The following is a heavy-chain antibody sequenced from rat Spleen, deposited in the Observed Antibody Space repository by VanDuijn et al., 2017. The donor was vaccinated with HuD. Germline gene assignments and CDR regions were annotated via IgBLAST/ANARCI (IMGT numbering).Heavy chain of an antibody. Sequence: EVQLVESGGGLVQPGRSLKLSCAASGFTFSDYYMAWVRQAPKKGLEWVASISTSGSRTYYPDSVNGRFTIPRDNAKSRLYLQMNSLKSEDTATYYCARGGDYSSYGWFAYWGQGTLVTVSS. CDR1: GFTFSDYY. V-gene: IGHV5S23*01. CDR3: ARGGDYSSYGWFAY. J-gene: IGHJ3*01. D-gene: IGHD1-2*01. CDR2: ISTSGSRT.